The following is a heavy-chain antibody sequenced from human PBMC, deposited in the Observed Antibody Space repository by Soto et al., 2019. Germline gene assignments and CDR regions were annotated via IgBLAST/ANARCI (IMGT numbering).Heavy chain of an antibody. D-gene: IGHD6-19*01. CDR3: SPGSYSSGWYFGY. CDR1: GFTFRSYG. V-gene: IGHV3-30*03. J-gene: IGHJ4*02. Sequence: GGSLRLSCAASGFTFRSYGMHWVRQAPGKGLEWVAVISYDGGNKYYADSVKGRFTISRDNSKNTLYLQMNSLRAEDTAVYYCSPGSYSSGWYFGYWGQGTLVTVSS. CDR2: ISYDGGNK.